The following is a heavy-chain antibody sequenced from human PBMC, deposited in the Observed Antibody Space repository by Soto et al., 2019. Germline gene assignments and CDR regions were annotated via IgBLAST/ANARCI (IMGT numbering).Heavy chain of an antibody. D-gene: IGHD6-13*01. CDR3: ATLASSWYALDI. J-gene: IGHJ3*02. V-gene: IGHV4-39*01. CDR1: GGSSSSSTYY. CDR2: FFIGGNT. Sequence: SETLSLTCTVSGGSSSSSTYYWGGMRQPPGKGLEWIASFFIGGNTYYNPSLKSRVTISVDTSKNQFSLKLSSVTAADTAVYYCATLASSWYALDIWGQGTMVT.